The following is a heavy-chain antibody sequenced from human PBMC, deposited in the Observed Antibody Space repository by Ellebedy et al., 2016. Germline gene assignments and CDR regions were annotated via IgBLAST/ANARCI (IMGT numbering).Heavy chain of an antibody. CDR2: ISSSSSTI. CDR3: ARPYYYDSSGWFNDAFDI. D-gene: IGHD3-22*01. J-gene: IGHJ3*02. V-gene: IGHV3-48*01. CDR1: GFTFSSYS. Sequence: GESLKISCAASGFTFSSYSMNWVRQAQGKGLEWVSYISSSSSTIYYADSVKGRFTISRDNSKNTLYLQMNSLRAEDTAVYYCARPYYYDSSGWFNDAFDIWGQGTMVTVSS.